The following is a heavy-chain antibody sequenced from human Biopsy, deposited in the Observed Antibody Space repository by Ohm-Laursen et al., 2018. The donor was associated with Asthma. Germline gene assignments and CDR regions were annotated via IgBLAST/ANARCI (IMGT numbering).Heavy chain of an antibody. V-gene: IGHV3-7*01. J-gene: IGHJ1*01. D-gene: IGHD3-3*02. CDR2: IKHDGSEK. CDR3: ARTFHFWSPYHAEHYQL. Sequence: SLRLSCAASGFTFGAYCMSWVRQAPGQGLEWVANIKHDGSEKNHVDSLEGRFTISRDNAKNSLYLQMNSLRAEDTAVYYCARTFHFWSPYHAEHYQLWGQGTLVTVSS. CDR1: GFTFGAYC.